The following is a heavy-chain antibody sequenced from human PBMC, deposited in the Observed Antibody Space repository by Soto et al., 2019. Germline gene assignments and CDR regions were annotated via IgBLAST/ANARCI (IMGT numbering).Heavy chain of an antibody. Sequence: GASVKVSCKASGYTFTSYGINWVRQAPGQGLELMGWISAYNGYTNYAQRLQGRVTMTTDTSTSTAYMELRSLRSDDTAVYYCARAQDILTPPIYWGQGTLVTVSS. V-gene: IGHV1-18*01. J-gene: IGHJ4*02. CDR3: ARAQDILTPPIY. CDR1: GYTFTSYG. D-gene: IGHD3-9*01. CDR2: ISAYNGYT.